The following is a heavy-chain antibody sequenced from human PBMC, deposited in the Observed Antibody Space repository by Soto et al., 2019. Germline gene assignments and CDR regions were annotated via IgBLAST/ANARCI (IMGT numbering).Heavy chain of an antibody. J-gene: IGHJ6*02. CDR2: IYYSGST. CDR3: ARHLPIAAGYYYYGMDV. Sequence: SETLSLTCTVSGGSISSSSYYWGWIRQPPGKGLEWIGSIYYSGSTYYNPSLKSRVTISVDTSKNQFSLKLSSVTAADTAVYYCARHLPIAAGYYYYGMDVWGQGTTVTVS. V-gene: IGHV4-39*01. D-gene: IGHD6-13*01. CDR1: GGSISSSSYY.